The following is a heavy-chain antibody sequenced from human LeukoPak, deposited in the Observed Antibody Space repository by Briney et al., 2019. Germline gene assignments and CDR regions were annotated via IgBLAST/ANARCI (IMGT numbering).Heavy chain of an antibody. Sequence: GASVKVSCKASGYTFTGYYMHWVRQAPGQGLEWMGIINPSGGSTSYAQKFQGRVTITADKSTSTAYMELSSLRSEDTAVYYCARGRRKYYYDSSGYYGDFDYWGQGTLVTVSS. D-gene: IGHD3-22*01. V-gene: IGHV1-46*01. CDR1: GYTFTGYY. J-gene: IGHJ4*02. CDR3: ARGRRKYYYDSSGYYGDFDY. CDR2: INPSGGST.